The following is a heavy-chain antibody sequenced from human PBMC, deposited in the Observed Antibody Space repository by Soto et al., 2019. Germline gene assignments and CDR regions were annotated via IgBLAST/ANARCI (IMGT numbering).Heavy chain of an antibody. CDR1: GGSFSGFY. CDR2: IYVSGTT. D-gene: IGHD4-17*01. V-gene: IGHV4-59*01. Sequence: SETLSLTCAVYGGSFSGFYCSWIRQTPGKGLEWIGYIYVSGTTNYNPSLKSRVTISIDTSKNQFSLKLTSATAADTAVYYCSRDVDFGEEDVWGQGTTVTVSS. CDR3: SRDVDFGEEDV. J-gene: IGHJ6*02.